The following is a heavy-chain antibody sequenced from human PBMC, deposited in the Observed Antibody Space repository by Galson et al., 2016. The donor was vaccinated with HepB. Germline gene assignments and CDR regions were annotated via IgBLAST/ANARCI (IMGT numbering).Heavy chain of an antibody. CDR3: ARGDNSWLNWFAP. J-gene: IGHJ5*02. CDR1: GYTSTSSG. V-gene: IGHV1-18*01. D-gene: IGHD6-13*01. CDR2: ISASNGRT. Sequence: SVKVSCKAAGYTSTSSGIIWVRQAPGQGLEWMGWISASNGRTNYAQKFQGRVTLTTDTSTSTAYMELRSLRSDDTATYYCARGDNSWLNWFAPWGQGTLVTVSS.